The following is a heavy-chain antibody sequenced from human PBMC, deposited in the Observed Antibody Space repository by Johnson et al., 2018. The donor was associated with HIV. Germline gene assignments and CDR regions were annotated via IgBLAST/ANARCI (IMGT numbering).Heavy chain of an antibody. V-gene: IGHV3-53*01. CDR3: AREGPYYCSGGSCYRGTAFDI. J-gene: IGHJ3*02. D-gene: IGHD2-15*01. CDR1: GFSVSSNY. CDR2: LYGGGSP. Sequence: VQLVESGGGLIQPGGSLRLACAASGFSVSSNYMSWVRQAPGKGLEWVSVLYGGGSPYYADSVKGRFTIPRDNAKNSLYLQMNSLRAEDTALYYCAREGPYYCSGGSCYRGTAFDIWGQGTMVTVSS.